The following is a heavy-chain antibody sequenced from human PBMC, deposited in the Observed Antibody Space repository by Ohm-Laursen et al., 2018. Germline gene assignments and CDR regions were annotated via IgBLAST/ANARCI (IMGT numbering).Heavy chain of an antibody. Sequence: SETLSLTCTVSGGSISSDYRSWIRQPPGKGLEWIAYIYYSGSTNYNPSLKSRVTISVDTSKNQFSLKLNSVTAADTAVYYCASHSRLGGSFYWGQGTLATVSS. V-gene: IGHV4-59*08. J-gene: IGHJ4*02. D-gene: IGHD1-26*01. CDR3: ASHSRLGGSFY. CDR2: IYYSGST. CDR1: GGSISSDY.